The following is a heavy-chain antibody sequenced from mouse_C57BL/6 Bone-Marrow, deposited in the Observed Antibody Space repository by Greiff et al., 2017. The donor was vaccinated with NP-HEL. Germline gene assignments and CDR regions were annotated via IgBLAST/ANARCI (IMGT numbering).Heavy chain of an antibody. D-gene: IGHD2-4*01. CDR1: GYTFTSYT. CDR2: ITPSSGYT. J-gene: IGHJ1*03. Sequence: SVAELARPGASVKMSCKASGYTFTSYTMHWVKQRPGQGLEWIGYITPSSGYTKYNQKFKDKATLTADKSSSTAYMQLSSLTSEDSAVYYCASYDYDGDWYFDVWGTGTTVTVSS. CDR3: ASYDYDGDWYFDV. V-gene: IGHV1-4*01.